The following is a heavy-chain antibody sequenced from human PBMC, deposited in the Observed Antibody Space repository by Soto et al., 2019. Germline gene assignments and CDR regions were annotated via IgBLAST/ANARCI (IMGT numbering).Heavy chain of an antibody. V-gene: IGHV4-4*02. CDR3: ARERGAGTYQGFDY. D-gene: IGHD1-26*01. CDR2: IHHTGST. Sequence: QVQLQESGPGLVKPSGTLSLTCAVSSGSMSTNNWWHWVRQPPGKALEWIGEIHHTGSTNYSPSLKSRVIMSVDIFKTQFSLSLTSVTAADTAVYYCARERGAGTYQGFDYWGQGTLVTVSS. J-gene: IGHJ4*02. CDR1: SGSMSTNNW.